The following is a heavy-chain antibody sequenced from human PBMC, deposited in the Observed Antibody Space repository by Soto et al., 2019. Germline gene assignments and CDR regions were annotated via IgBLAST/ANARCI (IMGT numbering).Heavy chain of an antibody. CDR2: IWYDGTNR. CDR1: GFPFSNYG. V-gene: IGHV3-33*01. J-gene: IGHJ4*02. Sequence: HPGGSLRLSCAASGFPFSNYGIHWVRQAPGKGLEWVAVIWYDGTNRLYADSMKGRFTISRDNSKKTVFLQMNSLRAEDTAVYYCAREGLNTAVAGPFDYWGQGTLVTV. CDR3: AREGLNTAVAGPFDY. D-gene: IGHD6-19*01.